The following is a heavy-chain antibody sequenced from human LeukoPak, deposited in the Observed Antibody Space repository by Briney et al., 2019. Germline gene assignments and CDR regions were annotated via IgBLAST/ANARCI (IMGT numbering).Heavy chain of an antibody. CDR2: IIPILGIA. CDR3: ARALGYCSSTSSLCYWYFDL. D-gene: IGHD2-2*01. CDR1: GGTFSSYA. V-gene: IGHV1-69*04. J-gene: IGHJ2*01. Sequence: ASVKVSCKASGGTFSSYAISWVRQAPGQGLEWMGRIIPILGIANYAQKFQGRVTITADKSTSTAYMELSSLRSEDTAVYYCARALGYCSSTSSLCYWYFDLWGRGALVTVSS.